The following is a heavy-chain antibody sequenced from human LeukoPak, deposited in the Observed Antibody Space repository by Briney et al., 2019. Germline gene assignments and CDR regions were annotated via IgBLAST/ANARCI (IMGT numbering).Heavy chain of an antibody. CDR2: INPNSGGT. V-gene: IGHV1-2*02. CDR3: AREYCSSTSCGHSDY. Sequence: ASVKVSCKASGYTFTCYYMHWVRQAPGQGLEWMGWINPNSGGTNYAQKFQGRVTMTRDTSISTAYMELSGLRSDDTAVYYCAREYCSSTSCGHSDYWGQGTLVTVSS. D-gene: IGHD2-2*01. J-gene: IGHJ4*02. CDR1: GYTFTCYY.